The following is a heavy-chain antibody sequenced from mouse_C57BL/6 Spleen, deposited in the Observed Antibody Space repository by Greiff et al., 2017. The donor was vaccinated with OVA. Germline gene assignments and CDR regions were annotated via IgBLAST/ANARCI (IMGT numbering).Heavy chain of an antibody. D-gene: IGHD1-1*01. CDR2: IHPNSGST. CDR1: GYTFTSYW. V-gene: IGHV1-64*01. CDR3: ARWGGSSHFDY. Sequence: QVQLQQLGAELVKPGASVKLSCKASGYTFTSYWMHWVKQRPGQGLEWIGMIHPNSGSTNYNEKFKSKATLTVDKSSSTAYMQLSSLTSEDSAVYYCARWGGSSHFDYWGQGTTLTVSS. J-gene: IGHJ2*01.